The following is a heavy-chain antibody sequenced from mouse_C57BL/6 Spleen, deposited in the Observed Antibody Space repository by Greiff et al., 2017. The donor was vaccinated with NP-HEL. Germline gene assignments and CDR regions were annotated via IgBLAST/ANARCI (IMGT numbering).Heavy chain of an antibody. V-gene: IGHV1-36*01. D-gene: IGHD3-2*02. J-gene: IGHJ2*01. CDR1: GFTFTDYY. CDR3: ARARAAQATLFDY. Sequence: VHVKQSGPVLVKPGPSVKISCKASGFTFTDYYMHWVKQSHGKSLEWIGLVYPYNGGTSYNQKFKGKATLTVDTSSSTAYMELNSLTSEDSAVYYCARARAAQATLFDYWGQGTTLTVSS. CDR2: VYPYNGGT.